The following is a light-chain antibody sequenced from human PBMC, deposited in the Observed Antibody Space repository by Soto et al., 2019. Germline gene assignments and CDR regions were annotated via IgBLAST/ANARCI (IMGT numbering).Light chain of an antibody. J-gene: IGLJ3*02. Sequence: QAVVTQEPSFSVSPGGTVTLTCGLSSGSVSTLDYPSWFQQTPGQAPRTLIYRTDTRSSGVPDRFSGSILGTKAALTITGAQADDESDYYCVLYMGSGFNWVFGGGTQLTVL. V-gene: IGLV8-61*01. CDR1: SGSVSTLDY. CDR3: VLYMGSGFNWV. CDR2: RTD.